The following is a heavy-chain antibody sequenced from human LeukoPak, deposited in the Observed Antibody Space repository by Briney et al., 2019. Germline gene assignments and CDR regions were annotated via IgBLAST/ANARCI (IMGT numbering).Heavy chain of an antibody. Sequence: PSETLSLTCTVSGGSISSYYWSWIRQPPGKGLEWIGYIYYSGSTNYNPSLKSRVTISVDTSKNQFSLKLSSVTAADTAVYYCVYYYGSGSSWGQGTLVTVSS. CDR2: IYYSGST. D-gene: IGHD3-10*01. V-gene: IGHV4-59*01. CDR3: VYYYGSGSS. J-gene: IGHJ4*02. CDR1: GGSISSYY.